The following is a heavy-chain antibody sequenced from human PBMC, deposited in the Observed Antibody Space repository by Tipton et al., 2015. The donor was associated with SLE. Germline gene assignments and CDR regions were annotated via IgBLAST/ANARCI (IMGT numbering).Heavy chain of an antibody. CDR2: ITGSGGAT. Sequence: SLRLSCAASGFSFSGHAMSWVRQAPRKGLEWVSSITGSGGATYYADSVRGRFTISRDNSKNTLYLQLNSLTGEDAAVYYWVSEGLDALDIWGQGTMVTATS. J-gene: IGHJ3*02. D-gene: IGHD3-10*01. V-gene: IGHV3-23*01. CDR3: VSEGLDALDI. CDR1: GFSFSGHA.